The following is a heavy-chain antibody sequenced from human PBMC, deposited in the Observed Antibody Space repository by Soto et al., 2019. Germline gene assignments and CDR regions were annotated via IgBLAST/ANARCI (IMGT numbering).Heavy chain of an antibody. J-gene: IGHJ4*02. CDR1: GFTFSSYA. CDR3: XXXXXXXXXXXXPQYFDY. CDR2: ISGSGGST. Sequence: EVQLLESGGGLVQPGGSLRLSCAASGFTFSSYAMSWVRQAPGKGLEWVSAISGSGGSTYYADSVKGRFTISRDNXXXXXXXXXXXXXXXXXXXXXXXXXXXXXXXXXXPQYFDYWGQGTLVTXS. V-gene: IGHV3-23*01.